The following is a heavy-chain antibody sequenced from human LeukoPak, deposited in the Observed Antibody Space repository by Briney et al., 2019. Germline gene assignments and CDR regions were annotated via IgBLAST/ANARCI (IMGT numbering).Heavy chain of an antibody. CDR2: IYTSGST. CDR1: GGSISSYY. D-gene: IGHD6-13*01. J-gene: IGHJ6*03. V-gene: IGHV4-4*07. Sequence: SETLSLTCTVSGGSISSYYWSWIRQPAGKGLEWIGRIYTSGSTNYNPSLKSRVTMSVDTSKNQFSLKLSSVTAADTAVYYCARDRYSSSWYDLNYYYYYMDVWGKGTTVTISS. CDR3: ARDRYSSSWYDLNYYYYYMDV.